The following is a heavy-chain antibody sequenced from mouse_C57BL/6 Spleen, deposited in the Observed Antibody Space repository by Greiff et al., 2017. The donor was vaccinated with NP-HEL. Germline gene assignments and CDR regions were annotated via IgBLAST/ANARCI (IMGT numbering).Heavy chain of an antibody. J-gene: IGHJ2*01. CDR1: GYTFTSYW. CDR3: AREGDYDYDLDY. Sequence: QVHVKQPGAELVKPGASVKLSCKASGYTFTSYWMHWVKQRPGQGLEWIGMIHPNSGSTNYNEKFKSKATLTVDKSSSTAYMQLSSLTSEDSAVYYCAREGDYDYDLDYWGQGTTLTVSS. CDR2: IHPNSGST. D-gene: IGHD2-4*01. V-gene: IGHV1-64*01.